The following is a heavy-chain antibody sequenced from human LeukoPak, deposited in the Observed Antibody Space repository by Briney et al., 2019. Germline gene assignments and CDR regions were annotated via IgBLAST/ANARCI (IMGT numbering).Heavy chain of an antibody. CDR3: ARDRRPPDAFDI. V-gene: IGHV3-48*04. D-gene: IGHD6-25*01. Sequence: PGGSLRLSCAASGFTFSSYSMNWVREARGKGGEWVSYISSSSTIYYADSVKGRFTISRDNAKNSLYQQMNSLRAEDTAVYYCARDRRPPDAFDIWGQGTMVTVSS. J-gene: IGHJ3*02. CDR1: GFTFSSYS. CDR2: ISSSSTI.